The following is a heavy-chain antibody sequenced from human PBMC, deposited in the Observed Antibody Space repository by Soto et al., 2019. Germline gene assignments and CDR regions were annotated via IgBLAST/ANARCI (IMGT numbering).Heavy chain of an antibody. CDR1: GGTLSGYT. J-gene: IGHJ6*03. Sequence: SVKVSCTASGGTLSGYTSSCGRQAPGQGLEWMGRIIPILGIANYAQKFQGRVTITADKSTSTAYMELSSLRSEDTAVYYCARDLQHCSGGSCYSRYYYMDVWGKGTTVTVSS. CDR3: ARDLQHCSGGSCYSRYYYMDV. V-gene: IGHV1-69*04. D-gene: IGHD2-15*01. CDR2: IIPILGIA.